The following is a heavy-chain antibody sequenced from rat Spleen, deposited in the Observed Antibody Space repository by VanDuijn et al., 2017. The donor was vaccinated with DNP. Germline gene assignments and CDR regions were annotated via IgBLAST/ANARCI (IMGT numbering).Heavy chain of an antibody. V-gene: IGHV5-22*01. J-gene: IGHJ2*01. D-gene: IGHD4-3*01. CDR1: GYTFSDYY. CDR2: IGSDDYAP. CDR3: IRWNSGHFDY. Sequence: EVQLVESGGGLVQPGRSLKLSCAASGYTFSDYYMAWVRQAPTKGLEWVEYIGSDDYAPYYGDSVKGRFTISRDNAKITLYLQMNSLRSEDMATYYCIRWNSGHFDYWGQGVMVTVSS.